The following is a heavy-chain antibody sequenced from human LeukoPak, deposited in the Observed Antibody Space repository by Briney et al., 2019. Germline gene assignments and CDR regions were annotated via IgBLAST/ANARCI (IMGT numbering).Heavy chain of an antibody. CDR2: ISGHNGNT. V-gene: IGHV1-18*01. D-gene: IGHD3-10*01. Sequence: ASVKVSCKASGYTFTSNLISWVRQVPGQGLEWMGWISGHNGNTDYAQKFKDRVTLTTDTSTSTAYMELRSLTSDDTAVYYCARIWAEFQLACDFWGQGTLVTVSP. CDR1: GYTFTSNL. CDR3: ARIWAEFQLACDF. J-gene: IGHJ4*02.